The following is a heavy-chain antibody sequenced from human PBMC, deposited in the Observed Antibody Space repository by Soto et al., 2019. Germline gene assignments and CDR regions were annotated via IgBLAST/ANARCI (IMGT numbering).Heavy chain of an antibody. J-gene: IGHJ4*02. CDR3: TRDIGGKGAY. D-gene: IGHD3-10*01. CDR1: GFTFSSYW. V-gene: IGHV3-74*01. CDR2: IDEYGSTI. Sequence: PGGSLRLSCAASGFTFSSYWMHWVRQVPGKGLLWVSRIDEYGSTINYADSVKGRFTISRDNARNTLYLEMNSLRAEDTAQYYCTRDIGGKGAYWGPGTLVTVSS.